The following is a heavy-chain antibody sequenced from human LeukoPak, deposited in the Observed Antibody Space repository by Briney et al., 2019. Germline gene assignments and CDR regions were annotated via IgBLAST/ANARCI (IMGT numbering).Heavy chain of an antibody. J-gene: IGHJ4*02. V-gene: IGHV3-7*01. D-gene: IGHD5-12*01. CDR1: GFTFRNYW. CDR3: VRDGGVSGYDLLDY. Sequence: GGSLRLSCAASGFTFRNYWMTWVRQAPGKGLEWVAHINQDGSEEHYMDSVKARFTISRDNAKNSLSLQMNSLRAEDTAVYYCVRDGGVSGYDLLDYWGRGTLVTVSS. CDR2: INQDGSEE.